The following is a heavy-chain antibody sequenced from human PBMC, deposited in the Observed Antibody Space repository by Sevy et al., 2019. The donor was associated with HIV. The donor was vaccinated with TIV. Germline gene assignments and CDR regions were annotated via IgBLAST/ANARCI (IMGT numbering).Heavy chain of an antibody. CDR1: GFTFGDYA. J-gene: IGHJ3*01. CDR2: ISWNSSAL. V-gene: IGHV3-9*01. CDR3: ARALGYCVVERCYGGSVNAFDF. Sequence: GGSLRLSCAGSGFTFGDYAMHWVRQVPGKGLEWVSGISWNSSALDHADSVRGRFTISRDNAKSSLYLQMNSLRLEDTALYYCARALGYCVVERCYGGSVNAFDFWGQGTMVTVSS. D-gene: IGHD2-15*01.